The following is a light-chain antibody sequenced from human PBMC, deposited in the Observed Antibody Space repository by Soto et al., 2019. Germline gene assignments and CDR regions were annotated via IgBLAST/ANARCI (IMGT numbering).Light chain of an antibody. CDR1: SNDVGRYDF. V-gene: IGLV2-23*02. Sequence: QSALTQPASVSGSPGQSITISCTGTSNDVGRYDFVSWYQQDPGKAPKLLTYEVSKRPSGVSNRFSGSKSGNTASLTISGLQAEDEADYYCCSYSARDTYVFGTGTKVTVL. J-gene: IGLJ1*01. CDR3: CSYSARDTYV. CDR2: EVS.